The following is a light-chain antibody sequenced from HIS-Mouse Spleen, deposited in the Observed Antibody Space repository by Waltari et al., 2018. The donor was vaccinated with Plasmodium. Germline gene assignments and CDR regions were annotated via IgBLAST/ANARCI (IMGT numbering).Light chain of an antibody. J-gene: IGLJ3*02. CDR1: SSNIGSNY. Sequence: QSVLPQPPSASGTPGQRVTISCSGSSSNIGSNYVYWYQQLPGTAPNLLIYRNNQRPSGVPDRFSGSKSGTSASLAISGLRSEDEADYYCAAWDDSLSGRVFGGGTKLTVL. CDR2: RNN. V-gene: IGLV1-47*01. CDR3: AAWDDSLSGRV.